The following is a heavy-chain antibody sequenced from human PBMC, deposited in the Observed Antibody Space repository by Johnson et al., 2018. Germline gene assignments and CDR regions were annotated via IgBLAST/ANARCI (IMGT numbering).Heavy chain of an antibody. CDR1: GFSFSDFW. Sequence: EVQLVESGGGLVQPGGSLRLSCAASGFSFSDFWISWVRQVPGKGLEWVGHINKDGSDKSYVDSVKGRFTISRDNAKNSLFLQMTSLRAEDTAIYYCARAWTFDYWGQGALVTVSS. D-gene: IGHD3/OR15-3a*01. V-gene: IGHV3-7*01. J-gene: IGHJ4*02. CDR3: ARAWTFDY. CDR2: INKDGSDK.